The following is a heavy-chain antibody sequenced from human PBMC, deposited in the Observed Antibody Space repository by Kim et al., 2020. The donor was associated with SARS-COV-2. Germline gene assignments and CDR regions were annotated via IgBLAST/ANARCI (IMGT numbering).Heavy chain of an antibody. D-gene: IGHD2-15*01. Sequence: SVKGRLTLSRDDAENTAYLQMNSLKTEDTAVYYCTIIRGAYPGGDDAFEIWGQGTMVTVSS. V-gene: IGHV3-73*01. J-gene: IGHJ3*02. CDR3: TIIRGAYPGGDDAFEI.